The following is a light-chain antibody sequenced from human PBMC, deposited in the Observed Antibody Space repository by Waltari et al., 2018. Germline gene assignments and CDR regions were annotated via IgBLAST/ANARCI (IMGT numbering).Light chain of an antibody. CDR3: QVWDSSSDSYV. J-gene: IGLJ1*01. CDR1: NIGPKS. CDR2: DDI. V-gene: IGLV3-21*02. Sequence: SSVLTQPPSVSVAPGQTARITCGGNNIGPKSVHWYQETAGQAPVLVVYDDIDRPSGIPERFSGSNAGNTAALTISSVEAGDEADYYCQVWDSSSDSYVFGTGTKVTVL.